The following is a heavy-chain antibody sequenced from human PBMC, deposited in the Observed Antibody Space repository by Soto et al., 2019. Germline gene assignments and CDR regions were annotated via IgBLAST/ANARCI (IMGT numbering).Heavy chain of an antibody. CDR3: ATRTDDSSGYYYLDAFDI. CDR1: GYTFTSYY. Sequence: RASVKVSCKASGYTFTSYYMHWVRQAPGQGLEWMGIISPSGGSTSYAQKFQGRVTMTEDTSTDTAYMELSSLRSEDTAVYYCATRTDDSSGYYYLDAFDICGQGTMVTVSS. D-gene: IGHD3-22*01. V-gene: IGHV1-46*01. J-gene: IGHJ3*02. CDR2: ISPSGGST.